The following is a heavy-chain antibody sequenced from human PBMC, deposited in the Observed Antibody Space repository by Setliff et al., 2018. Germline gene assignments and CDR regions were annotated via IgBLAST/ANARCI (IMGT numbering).Heavy chain of an antibody. D-gene: IGHD5-18*01. CDR2: VYYSGTA. Sequence: SETLSLTCTVSGGSFTPYYWSWIRQPPGKGLEWIGYVYYSGTAYYNPSLKSRVTVIVDTSKNQFSLRLSSVTAADTAVYYCARQGGRRTGLAMAIRYYYYYMDVWGKGTTVTVSS. CDR3: ARQGGRRTGLAMAIRYYYYYMDV. V-gene: IGHV4-59*08. CDR1: GGSFTPYY. J-gene: IGHJ6*03.